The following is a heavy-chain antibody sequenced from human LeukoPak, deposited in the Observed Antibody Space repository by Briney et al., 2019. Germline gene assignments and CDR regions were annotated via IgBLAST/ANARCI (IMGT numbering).Heavy chain of an antibody. Sequence: PGGFLRLSCAASGFTFSNYDMYWVRQAPGKGLEWVAFIDYDGTVKYYEDSVKGRFTISRDNSKHTVYLQMNSLRTEDTAIYYCARAHDGNYGRFDNWGQGTLVTVSS. V-gene: IGHV3-30*02. CDR3: ARAHDGNYGRFDN. J-gene: IGHJ4*02. CDR2: IDYDGTVK. D-gene: IGHD1-7*01. CDR1: GFTFSNYD.